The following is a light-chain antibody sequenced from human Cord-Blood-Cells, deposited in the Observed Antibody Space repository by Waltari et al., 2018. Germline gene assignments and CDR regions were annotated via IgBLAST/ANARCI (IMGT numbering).Light chain of an antibody. CDR1: KSVSSN. Sequence: IVMTQSPATLSVSPGVRATLSCRASKSVSSNLAWYQQKPGQPPRNLIYGASTRATGIPARFIGSGYGTKFTPTISSRQPEDFAVYYCQQHNNSTPYTFGQGTKLEIK. CDR2: GAS. CDR3: QQHNNSTPYT. V-gene: IGKV3-15*01. J-gene: IGKJ2*01.